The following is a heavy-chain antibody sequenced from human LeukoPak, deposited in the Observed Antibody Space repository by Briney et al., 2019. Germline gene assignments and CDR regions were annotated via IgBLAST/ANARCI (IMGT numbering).Heavy chain of an antibody. CDR3: ARGRRSYGIQDY. D-gene: IGHD1-26*01. CDR1: GGSNSSHY. V-gene: IGHV4-59*11. J-gene: IGHJ4*02. Sequence: PSETLSLTCTVSGGSNSSHYWSWIRQPPGKGLEWIGYIYYSGSTNYNPSLKSRVTISVDTSKNQFSLKLSSVTAADTAVYYCARGRRSYGIQDYWGQGTLVTVSS. CDR2: IYYSGST.